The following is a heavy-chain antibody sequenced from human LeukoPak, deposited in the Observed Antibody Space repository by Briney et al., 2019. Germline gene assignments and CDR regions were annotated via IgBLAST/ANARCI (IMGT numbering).Heavy chain of an antibody. Sequence: PGGSLRLSCTASGFQFDDYDMSWVRQVPGKGLEWVSGITWNGDKTGYSDSVRGRFAISRDNTKKSLYLQMSSLRAEDTALYYCARDPFCSSSTGCYFEDWFDPWGPGTLVTVSS. V-gene: IGHV3-20*04. CDR1: GFQFDDYD. J-gene: IGHJ5*02. D-gene: IGHD2-2*01. CDR3: ARDPFCSSSTGCYFEDWFDP. CDR2: ITWNGDKT.